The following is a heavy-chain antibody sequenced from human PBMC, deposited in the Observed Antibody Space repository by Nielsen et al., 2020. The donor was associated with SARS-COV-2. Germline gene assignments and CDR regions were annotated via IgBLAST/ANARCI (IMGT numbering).Heavy chain of an antibody. Sequence: ASVKVSCKASGYTFTSYGISWVRQAPGQGLEWMGWISAYNGNTNYAQKLQGRVTMTTDTSTSTAYMELRSLRSDDTAVYYCARVYGDHLPYYFDYWGQGTLVTVSS. CDR1: GYTFTSYG. CDR3: ARVYGDHLPYYFDY. J-gene: IGHJ4*02. V-gene: IGHV1-18*01. CDR2: ISAYNGNT. D-gene: IGHD4-17*01.